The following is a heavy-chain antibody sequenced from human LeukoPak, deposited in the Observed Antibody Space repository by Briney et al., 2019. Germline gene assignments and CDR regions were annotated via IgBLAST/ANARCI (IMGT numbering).Heavy chain of an antibody. D-gene: IGHD3-22*01. V-gene: IGHV4-4*07. J-gene: IGHJ4*02. CDR1: SGSISSYY. Sequence: SETLSLTCTVSSGSISSYYWSWIRQPAGKGLEWIGRIYASGSTNYNPSLKSRVTISVDKSKNQFSLRLSSVTAADTAVYYCARHLLSSGYYSLFDYWGQGTLVTVSS. CDR3: ARHLLSSGYYSLFDY. CDR2: IYASGST.